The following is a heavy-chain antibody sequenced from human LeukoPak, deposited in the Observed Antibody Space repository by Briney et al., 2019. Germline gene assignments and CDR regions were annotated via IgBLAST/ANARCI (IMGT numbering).Heavy chain of an antibody. Sequence: GASVKVSCKASGYTFTGYYMHWVRQAPGQGLEWMGWINPNSGGTNYAQKFQGRVTMTRDTSISTAYMELSRLRSDDTAVYYCASDPYYYDSSGYRYWGQGTLVTVSS. D-gene: IGHD3-22*01. CDR2: INPNSGGT. CDR3: ASDPYYYDSSGYRY. CDR1: GYTFTGYY. J-gene: IGHJ4*02. V-gene: IGHV1-2*02.